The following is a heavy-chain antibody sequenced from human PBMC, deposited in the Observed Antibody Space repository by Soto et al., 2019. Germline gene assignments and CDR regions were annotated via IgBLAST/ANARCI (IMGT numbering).Heavy chain of an antibody. CDR1: GYSFTSYW. V-gene: IGHV5-51*01. CDR2: IYPGDSDT. J-gene: IGHJ6*02. D-gene: IGHD6-13*01. Sequence: EESLKISCKGSGYSFTSYWIGWVRQMPGKGLEWMGIIYPGDSDTRYSPSFQGQVAISADKSISTAYLQWSSLKASDTAIYYCARTAAAGKYYYGVDVWGQGTTVT. CDR3: ARTAAAGKYYYGVDV.